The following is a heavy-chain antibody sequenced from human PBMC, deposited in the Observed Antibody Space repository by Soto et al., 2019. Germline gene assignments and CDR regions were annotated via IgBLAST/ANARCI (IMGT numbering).Heavy chain of an antibody. D-gene: IGHD6-19*01. CDR2: ISGYNGNR. CDR1: GYTFTSYG. J-gene: IGHJ4*02. CDR3: ARDHPRMAVAGGRGIDY. Sequence: GASVKVSCKASGYTFTSYGFSWVRQAPGQGLEWMGWISGYNGNRNYAQKLHGRVTLTTDTSTSTAYMELGNLSSDDTAVYYCARDHPRMAVAGGRGIDYWGQGTLVNVSS. V-gene: IGHV1-18*01.